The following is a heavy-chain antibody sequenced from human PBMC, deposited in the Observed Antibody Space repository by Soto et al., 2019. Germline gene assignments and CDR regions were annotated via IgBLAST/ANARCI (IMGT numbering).Heavy chain of an antibody. CDR3: AKATTNGGWFNPFDS. CDR1: GFSFVNYA. V-gene: IGHV3-23*01. CDR2: LSGSGTST. Sequence: GGSRRRSCAASGFSFVNYAMNWVREAPGKGLEWVSGLSGSGTSTYYADSVKGRFTISRDNSRDTLFLQMNSLTADDTAVYYCAKATTNGGWFNPFDSWGQGALVTVSS. J-gene: IGHJ4*02. D-gene: IGHD6-19*01.